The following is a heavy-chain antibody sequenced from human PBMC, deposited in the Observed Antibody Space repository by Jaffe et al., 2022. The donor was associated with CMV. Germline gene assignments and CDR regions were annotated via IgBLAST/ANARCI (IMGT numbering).Heavy chain of an antibody. V-gene: IGHV4-61*01. D-gene: IGHD5-18*01. J-gene: IGHJ3*02. CDR3: ARDGPVDTAMVWYSLI. Sequence: QVQLQESGPGLVKPSETLSLTCTVSGGSVSSGSYYWSWIRQPPGKGLEWIGYIYYSGSTNYNPSLKSRVTISVDTSKNQFSLKLSSVTAADTAVYYCARDGPVDTAMVWYSLIWGQGTMVTVSS. CDR1: GGSVSSGSYY. CDR2: IYYSGST.